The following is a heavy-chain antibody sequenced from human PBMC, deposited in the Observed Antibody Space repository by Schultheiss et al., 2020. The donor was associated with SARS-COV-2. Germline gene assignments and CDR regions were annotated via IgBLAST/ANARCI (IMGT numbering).Heavy chain of an antibody. V-gene: IGHV3-30-3*01. CDR1: GFTFSNYA. CDR3: TTAGQWLAPFDY. J-gene: IGHJ4*02. CDR2: ISSDASNK. D-gene: IGHD6-19*01. Sequence: GGSLRLSCAASGFTFSNYAMHWVRQAPGKGLEWVSLISSDASNKYYADSVKGRFTISRDNSKNTLYLQMNSLKTEDTAVYYCTTAGQWLAPFDYWGQGTLVTVSS.